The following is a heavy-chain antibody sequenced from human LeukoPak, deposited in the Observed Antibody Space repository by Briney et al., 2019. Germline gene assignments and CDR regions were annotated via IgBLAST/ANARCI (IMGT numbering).Heavy chain of an antibody. Sequence: PGGSLRLSCAVSGFTFSSYAMSWVRQAPGKGLEWVSIISGIGDITHYEDSVKGRFTVSRDNSKNTLYLQMNSLRAEDTAFYYCAKGGGYDSGTYYFRVAEYWGQGTLVTVSS. CDR3: AKGGGYDSGTYYFRVAEY. CDR1: GFTFSSYA. V-gene: IGHV3-23*01. D-gene: IGHD3-22*01. CDR2: ISGIGDIT. J-gene: IGHJ4*02.